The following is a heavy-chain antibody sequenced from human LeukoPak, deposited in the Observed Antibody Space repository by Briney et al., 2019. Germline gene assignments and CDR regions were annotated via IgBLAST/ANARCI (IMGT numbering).Heavy chain of an antibody. V-gene: IGHV3-53*01. CDR3: ARDRRVGGRSDAFDI. CDR2: IYSGGTI. CDR1: GFSFSTYG. Sequence: GGSLRLSCAASGFSFSTYGMTWVRQAPGTGLEWVSVIYSGGTIYYADSVEGRFTISRDNSKNTLYLQMNSLRAEDTAVYYCARDRRVGGRSDAFDIWGQGTMVTVSS. J-gene: IGHJ3*02. D-gene: IGHD2-15*01.